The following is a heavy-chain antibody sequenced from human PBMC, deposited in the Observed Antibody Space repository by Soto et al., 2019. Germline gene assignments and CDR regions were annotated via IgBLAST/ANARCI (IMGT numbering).Heavy chain of an antibody. CDR2: INGYTGNT. Sequence: ASVKVSCEASGYTFTSYGLSWVRQAPGQGLEWMGWINGYTGNTNYAQKFQGRVTMTTDTSTNTAYLDLWTLISDDTAVYYCARSWVTGKGGIDVWGQGTTVTVSS. D-gene: IGHD3-16*01. CDR3: ARSWVTGKGGIDV. V-gene: IGHV1-18*01. CDR1: GYTFTSYG. J-gene: IGHJ6*02.